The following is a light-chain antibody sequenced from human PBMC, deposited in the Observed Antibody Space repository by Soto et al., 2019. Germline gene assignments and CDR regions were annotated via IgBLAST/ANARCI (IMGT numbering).Light chain of an antibody. V-gene: IGKV1-33*01. CDR1: QDITNY. CDR2: DAS. Sequence: DIQITHSPSSLSASVGDRVTITCQASQDITNYLNWYQQRPGKAPQVLIYDASTLETGVPSRFSGSGSGTDFTLTISSLQPEDVGTYYCQQYDDLLSLGGGTKVDIK. J-gene: IGKJ4*01. CDR3: QQYDDLLS.